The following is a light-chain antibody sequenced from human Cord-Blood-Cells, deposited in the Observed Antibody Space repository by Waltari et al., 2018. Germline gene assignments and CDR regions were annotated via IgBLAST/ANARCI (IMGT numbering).Light chain of an antibody. V-gene: IGKV3-20*01. CDR1: QSVSSSY. CDR3: QQYGSSPRT. Sequence: EIVLKQSPGTLSLSPGERATLSCRASQSVSSSYLAWYQQKPGQAPRLLIYGASSRATGIPDRFSGSGSGTDFTLTIIRLEPEDFAVYYCQQYGSSPRTFGQGTKVEIK. J-gene: IGKJ1*01. CDR2: GAS.